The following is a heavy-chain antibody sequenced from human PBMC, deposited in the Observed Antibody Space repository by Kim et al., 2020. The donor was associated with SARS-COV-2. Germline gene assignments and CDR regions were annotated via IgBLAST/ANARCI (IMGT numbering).Heavy chain of an antibody. J-gene: IGHJ6*02. CDR3: ATRALLPYYYYGMDV. V-gene: IGHV4-34*01. Sequence: SETLSLTCAVYGGSFSGYYWSWIRQPPGKGLEWIGEINHSGSTNYNPSLKSRVTISVDTSKNQFSLKLSSVTAADTAVYYCATRALLPYYYYGMDVWGQGTTVTVSS. D-gene: IGHD3-22*01. CDR2: INHSGST. CDR1: GGSFSGYY.